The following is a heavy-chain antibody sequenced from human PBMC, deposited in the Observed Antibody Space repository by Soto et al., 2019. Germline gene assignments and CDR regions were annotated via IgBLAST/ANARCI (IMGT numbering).Heavy chain of an antibody. CDR3: ARDAHCSSTSCYTDDYYYYGMDV. D-gene: IGHD2-2*02. V-gene: IGHV1-2*02. CDR2: INPNSGGT. Sequence: ASVKVSFKASGYTFTGYYMHWVRQAPGQGLEWMGWINPNSGGTNYAQKFQGRVTMTRDTSISTAYMELSRLRSDDTAVYYCARDAHCSSTSCYTDDYYYYGMDVWGQGTTVTVSS. CDR1: GYTFTGYY. J-gene: IGHJ6*02.